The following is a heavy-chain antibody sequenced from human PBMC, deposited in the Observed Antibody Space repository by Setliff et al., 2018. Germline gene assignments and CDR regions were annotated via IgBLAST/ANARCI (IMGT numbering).Heavy chain of an antibody. Sequence: GASVKVSCKASGYTFTGYYMHWVRQAPGQGLEWMGWINPNSGGTNYAQKFQGRVTMTRDTSISTAYMELSRLRSDDTAVYYCARDRVPITMIVVVTPNYYMDVWGKGTTVTV. CDR2: INPNSGGT. CDR3: ARDRVPITMIVVVTPNYYMDV. CDR1: GYTFTGYY. J-gene: IGHJ6*03. V-gene: IGHV1-2*02. D-gene: IGHD3-22*01.